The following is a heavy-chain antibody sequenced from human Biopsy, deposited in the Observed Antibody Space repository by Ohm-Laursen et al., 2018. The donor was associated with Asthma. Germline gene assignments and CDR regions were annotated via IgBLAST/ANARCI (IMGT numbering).Heavy chain of an antibody. D-gene: IGHD3-22*01. CDR1: GLAVSRDY. CDR2: IYSGGTS. V-gene: IGHV3-53*01. Sequence: SLRLSCAASGLAVSRDYMFWVRQAPGKGLEWVSVIYSGGTSHTAVSVRGRFTISRDYSKNTLYLQMHSLRAEDTAVYYCARGDSSNWSHYYFDYWGQGTLVTVSS. CDR3: ARGDSSNWSHYYFDY. J-gene: IGHJ4*02.